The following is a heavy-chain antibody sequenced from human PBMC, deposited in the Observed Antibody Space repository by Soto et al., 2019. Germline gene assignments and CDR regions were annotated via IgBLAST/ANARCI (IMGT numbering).Heavy chain of an antibody. CDR2: ISWNSGSI. CDR1: GFTFDDYA. D-gene: IGHD6-13*01. J-gene: IGHJ6*02. V-gene: IGHV3-9*01. CDR3: AKGDSSSFYYGMDV. Sequence: EVQLVESGGGLVQPGRSLRLSCAASGFTFDDYAMHWVRQAPGKGLEWVSGISWNSGSIGYADSVKGRFTISRDNAKNSLYLQMNSQRAEDTALYYCAKGDSSSFYYGMDVWGQGTTVTVSS.